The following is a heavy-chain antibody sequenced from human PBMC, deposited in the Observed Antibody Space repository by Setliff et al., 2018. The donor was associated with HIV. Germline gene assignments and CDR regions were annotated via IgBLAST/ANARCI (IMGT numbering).Heavy chain of an antibody. V-gene: IGHV4-59*01. CDR1: GDSMSSYY. Sequence: NPSETLSLTCTVSGDSMSSYYWSWIRQPPGKGLEWIGYIDYSGSTNYNRSLKSRVTISIDTSKNQFSLKLYSVTAADTAVYYCARGYSSGWYDYWGQGTLVTVS. J-gene: IGHJ4*02. CDR2: IDYSGST. D-gene: IGHD6-19*01. CDR3: ARGYSSGWYDY.